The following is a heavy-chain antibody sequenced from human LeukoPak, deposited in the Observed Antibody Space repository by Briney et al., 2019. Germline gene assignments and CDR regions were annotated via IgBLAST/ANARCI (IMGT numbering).Heavy chain of an antibody. D-gene: IGHD2-2*02. CDR1: GFTFSDLW. CDR2: VKGDGTST. CDR3: ATGPYNAFEM. Sequence: PGGSLRLSCAASGFTFSDLWMHWVRQAPGRGLVWVSRVKGDGTSTLYADFVEGRFTISRDNARNTLYLQMNSLRADDTALYYRATGPYNAFEMWGQGTMVTVSS. J-gene: IGHJ3*02. V-gene: IGHV3-74*01.